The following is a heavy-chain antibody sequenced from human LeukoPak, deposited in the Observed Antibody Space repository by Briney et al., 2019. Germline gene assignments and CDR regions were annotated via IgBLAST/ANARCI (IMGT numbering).Heavy chain of an antibody. CDR1: GFTFSSYC. CDR3: AKDRSPGWFDP. Sequence: GGSLRLSCAASGFTFSSYCMHWVRQAPGKGLVWVARMNGDGSSTDYADSVKGRFTISRDYAKNTLYLQRNSLRVEDTAMYYCAKDRSPGWFDPWGQGTLVTVSS. V-gene: IGHV3-74*01. CDR2: MNGDGSST. D-gene: IGHD6-13*01. J-gene: IGHJ5*02.